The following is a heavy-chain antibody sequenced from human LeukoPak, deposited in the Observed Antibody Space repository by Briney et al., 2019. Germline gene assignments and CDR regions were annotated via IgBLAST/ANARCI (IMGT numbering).Heavy chain of an antibody. V-gene: IGHV3-53*01. CDR1: GFTVSSNY. Sequence: PGGSLRLSCAASGFTVSSNYMSWVRQAPGKGLEWVSVIYSGGSTYYADSVKGRFTISRDNSKNTLYLQMNSLRAEDTAVYYCAKLGSDLSITMIVVVHFDYWGQGTLVTVSS. J-gene: IGHJ4*02. CDR2: IYSGGST. D-gene: IGHD3-22*01. CDR3: AKLGSDLSITMIVVVHFDY.